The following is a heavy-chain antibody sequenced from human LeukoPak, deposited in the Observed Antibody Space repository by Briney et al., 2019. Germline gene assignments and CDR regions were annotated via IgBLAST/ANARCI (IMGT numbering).Heavy chain of an antibody. CDR3: AKEGLDSGSSFSAWFDP. J-gene: IGHJ5*02. CDR2: INSDGSST. D-gene: IGHD3-10*01. V-gene: IGHV3-74*01. Sequence: GGSLRLSCAASGFTFSSYWMHWVRQAPGKGLVWVSRINSDGSSTSYADSVKGRFTISRDNSKNTLYLQMLSLRAEDTAVYYCAKEGLDSGSSFSAWFDPWGQGTLVTVSS. CDR1: GFTFSSYW.